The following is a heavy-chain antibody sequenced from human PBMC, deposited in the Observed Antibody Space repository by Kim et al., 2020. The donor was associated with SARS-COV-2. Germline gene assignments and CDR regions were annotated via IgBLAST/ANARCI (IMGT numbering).Heavy chain of an antibody. D-gene: IGHD3-10*02. J-gene: IGHJ4*02. CDR3: ARDKSPSMNYYVPFYFDL. V-gene: IGHV3-21*01. CDR2: SSATSKYK. Sequence: ECVSSSSATSKYKYYTEAVKGRFYISRDNAKNSLYRQRNSLRAEDTAVYYCARDKSPSMNYYVPFYFDLWGQGTLVTVSS.